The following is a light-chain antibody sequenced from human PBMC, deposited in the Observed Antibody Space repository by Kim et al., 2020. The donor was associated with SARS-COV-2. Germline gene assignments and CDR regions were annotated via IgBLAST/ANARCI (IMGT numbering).Light chain of an antibody. CDR3: NSRDISGDHVV. V-gene: IGLV3-19*01. Sequence: SSELTQDPVVSVALGQTVRITCQGDSLRTYYASWFQQKPGQAPILVIYGKNNRPSGIPDRFSGSSSGNTASLTVTGAQAVEEADYYCNSRDISGDHVVFG. CDR2: GKN. J-gene: IGLJ2*01. CDR1: SLRTYY.